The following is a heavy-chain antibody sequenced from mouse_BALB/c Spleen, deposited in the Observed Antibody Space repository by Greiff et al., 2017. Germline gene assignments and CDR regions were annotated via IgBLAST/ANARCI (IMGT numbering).Heavy chain of an antibody. V-gene: IGHV5-6-5*01. CDR2: ISSGGST. J-gene: IGHJ2*01. D-gene: IGHD2-2*01. Sequence: EVMLVESGGGLVKPGGSLKLSCAASGFTFSSYAMSWVRQTPEKRLEWVASISSGGSTYYPDSVKGRFTISRDNARNILYLQMSSLRSEDTAMYYCARDGYPLDYWGQGTTLTVSS. CDR1: GFTFSSYA. CDR3: ARDGYPLDY.